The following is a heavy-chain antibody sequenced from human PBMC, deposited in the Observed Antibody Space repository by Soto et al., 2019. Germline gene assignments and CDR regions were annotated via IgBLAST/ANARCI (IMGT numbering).Heavy chain of an antibody. D-gene: IGHD2-2*01. CDR2: VNAGNGNT. CDR1: GYSFSNYA. V-gene: IGHV1-3*01. J-gene: IGHJ6*03. Sequence: QVQLVQSGAEVEKPGASVKVSCKASGYSFSNYAVHWVRQAPGQRLEWMGWVNAGNGNTRYSQNFQSRVTTTRDTSARTAYLELSSLRSEDTAVYYCARGHLAVVPVASWYYYMDVWGKGTTVTVSS. CDR3: ARGHLAVVPVASWYYYMDV.